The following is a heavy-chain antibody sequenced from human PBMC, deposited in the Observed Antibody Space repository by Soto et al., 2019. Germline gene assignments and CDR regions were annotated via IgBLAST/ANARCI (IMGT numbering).Heavy chain of an antibody. CDR1: GFTFSSYS. CDR2: ISSSSSTI. Sequence: GGSLRLSCAASGFTFSSYSMNWVRQAPGKGLEWVSYISSSSSTIYYADSVKGRFTISRDNAKNSLYLQMNSLRDEDTAVYYCAREGADIAARRNDYYYYYGMDVWGQGTTVTVS. V-gene: IGHV3-48*02. J-gene: IGHJ6*02. CDR3: AREGADIAARRNDYYYYYGMDV. D-gene: IGHD6-6*01.